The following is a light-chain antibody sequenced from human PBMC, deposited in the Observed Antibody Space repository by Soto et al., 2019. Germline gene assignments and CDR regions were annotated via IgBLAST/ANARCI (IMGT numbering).Light chain of an antibody. CDR1: QSVSSSY. J-gene: IGKJ4*01. V-gene: IGKV3-20*01. CDR2: GAS. Sequence: ELVLTQSPGTLSLSPGERATLSCRASQSVSSSYLAWYQQKPGQAPRLLIYGASSRATGIPDRFSGSGSGTDFTLTISRLEPEDFAVYYCQQYGSARRTFGGGTKVDIK. CDR3: QQYGSARRT.